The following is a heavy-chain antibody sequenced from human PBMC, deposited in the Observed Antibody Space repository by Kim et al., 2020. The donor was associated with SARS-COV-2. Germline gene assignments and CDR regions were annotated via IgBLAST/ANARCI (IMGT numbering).Heavy chain of an antibody. V-gene: IGHV4-59*01. J-gene: IGHJ4*02. D-gene: IGHD4-17*01. Sequence: NYQPSLKSRVTISASTSKNQFSLKLTSVTAADTAVYYCARKWTTVATFDYWGQGTLVTVSS. CDR3: ARKWTTVATFDY.